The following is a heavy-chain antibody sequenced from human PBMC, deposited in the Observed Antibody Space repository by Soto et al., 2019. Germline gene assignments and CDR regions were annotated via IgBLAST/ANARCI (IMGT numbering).Heavy chain of an antibody. V-gene: IGHV4-39*01. D-gene: IGHD5-18*01. CDR3: ASSIAWIQLWLGDNWFDP. CDR2: IYYSGST. J-gene: IGHJ5*02. Sequence: PSETLSLTCTVSGGSISSSSYYWGWIRQPPGKGLEWIGSIYYSGSTYYNPSLKSRVTISVDTSKNQFSLKLSSVTAADTAVYYCASSIAWIQLWLGDNWFDPWGQGTLVTVSS. CDR1: GGSISSSSYY.